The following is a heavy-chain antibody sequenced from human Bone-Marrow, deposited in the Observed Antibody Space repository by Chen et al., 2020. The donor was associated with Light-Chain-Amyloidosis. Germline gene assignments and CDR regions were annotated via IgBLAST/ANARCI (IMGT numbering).Heavy chain of an antibody. CDR1: GFTFSSYG. Sequence: QVQLVESGGGVVQPGRSLRLSCAASGFTFSSYGMHWVRQAPGKGLEWVAVISYDGSNKYYADSVKGRFTISRDNSKNTLYLQMNSLRAEDTAVYYCAKRPPYPSIYGMDVWGQGTTVTVSS. V-gene: IGHV3-30*18. CDR2: ISYDGSNK. D-gene: IGHD2-21*01. J-gene: IGHJ6*02. CDR3: AKRPPYPSIYGMDV.